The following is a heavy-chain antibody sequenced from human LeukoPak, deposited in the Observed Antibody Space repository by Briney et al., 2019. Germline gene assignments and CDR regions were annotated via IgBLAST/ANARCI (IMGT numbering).Heavy chain of an antibody. J-gene: IGHJ4*02. CDR3: ARAYYRYYEY. CDR1: GFTFSNYW. Sequence: PGGSLRLSCAASGFTFSNYWMSWVRQAPGKGLEWVANIKQDGSVKNYVDSVKGRFTISRDNAKNSLYLQMNSLRAEDTAMYYCARAYYRYYEYWGPGTLVTVSS. CDR2: IKQDGSVK. D-gene: IGHD3-10*01. V-gene: IGHV3-7*05.